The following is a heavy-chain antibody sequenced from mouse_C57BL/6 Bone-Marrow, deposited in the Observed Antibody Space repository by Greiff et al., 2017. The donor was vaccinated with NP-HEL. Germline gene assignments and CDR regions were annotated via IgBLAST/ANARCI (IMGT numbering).Heavy chain of an antibody. CDR1: GYTFTSYL. CDR2: IDPNSGGT. J-gene: IGHJ2*01. D-gene: IGHD1-1*01. CDR3: ARYYYGSSSFDY. V-gene: IGHV1-72*01. Sequence: QVQLQQPGAELVKPGASVKLSCKASGYTFTSYLMHWVKQRPGRGLEWIGGIDPNSGGTKYNEKFKGKATLTVDKPSSTAYMQLNSLTSEDSAVYYCARYYYGSSSFDYWGQGTTLTVSS.